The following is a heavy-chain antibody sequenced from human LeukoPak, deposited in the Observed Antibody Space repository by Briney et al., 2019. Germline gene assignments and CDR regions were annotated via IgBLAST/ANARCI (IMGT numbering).Heavy chain of an antibody. Sequence: GRSLRLSCAASGFTFSSYAMHWVRQAPGKGLEWVAVISYDGSNKYYADSVKGRFTISRDNSKNTLYLQMNSLRAEDTAVYYCARDPNYYGSGSYYNEAFDYWGQGTLVTVSS. CDR1: GFTFSSYA. CDR2: ISYDGSNK. V-gene: IGHV3-30-3*01. D-gene: IGHD3-10*01. CDR3: ARDPNYYGSGSYYNEAFDY. J-gene: IGHJ4*02.